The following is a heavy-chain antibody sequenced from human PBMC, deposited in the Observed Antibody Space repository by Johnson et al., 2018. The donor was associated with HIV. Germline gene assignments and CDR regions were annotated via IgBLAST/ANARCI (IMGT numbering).Heavy chain of an antibody. D-gene: IGHD3-22*01. CDR2: ISGSGGST. V-gene: IGHV3-23*04. Sequence: VQLVESGGGLVQPGGSLRLSCAASGFTFSSYAMSWVHQAPGKGLEWVSAISGSGGSTYYADSVKGRFTISRDNSKNTLYLQMNSLRAEDTAVYYCAKDEGYDSSGYDAFDIWGQGTMVTVSS. CDR1: GFTFSSYA. J-gene: IGHJ3*02. CDR3: AKDEGYDSSGYDAFDI.